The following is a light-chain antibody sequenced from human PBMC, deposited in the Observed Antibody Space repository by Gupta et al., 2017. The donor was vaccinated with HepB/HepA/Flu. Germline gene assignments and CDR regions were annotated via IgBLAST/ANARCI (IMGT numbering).Light chain of an antibody. V-gene: IGKV1-39*01. J-gene: IGKJ5*01. CDR1: QSISSY. CDR3: QQSYSMSVS. Sequence: DIKMTQPPSSLSASVGDRVTISCRASQSISSYLNWYQQKPGRAPNLLIYAASTLQSGVPSRFSGSGSGTDFTLTITSLQPEDFATYYCQQSYSMSVSFGRGTQLEIK. CDR2: AAS.